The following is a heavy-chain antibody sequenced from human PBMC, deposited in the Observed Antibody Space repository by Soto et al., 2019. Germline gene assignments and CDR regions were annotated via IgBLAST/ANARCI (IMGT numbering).Heavy chain of an antibody. Sequence: QVQLEQSGAEVKKPGASVKVSCKASGYIFTAYSMHWVRRTPGQGLQWMGVVNPSGGSTNYAQKFQGRITLTRDTSRNTVYMDLSSLTSEDTAVYYCAREENCSDGICYSEYFQRWGPGTLVTVSS. V-gene: IGHV1-46*01. CDR3: AREENCSDGICYSEYFQR. J-gene: IGHJ1*01. D-gene: IGHD2-15*01. CDR2: VNPSGGST. CDR1: GYIFTAYS.